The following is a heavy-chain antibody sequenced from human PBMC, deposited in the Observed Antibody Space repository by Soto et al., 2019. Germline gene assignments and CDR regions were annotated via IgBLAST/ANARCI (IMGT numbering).Heavy chain of an antibody. CDR1: GYTFTSFA. CDR2: INPGNGDT. V-gene: IGHV1-3*01. D-gene: IGHD3-10*01. Sequence: QVQLVQSGAEVKKPGASVKVSCKASGYTFTSFAMHWVRQAPGQRLEWVGWINPGNGDTTYSQKFQGRLTITRDTXXSTAYMELSSLRSEDTAVYYCARPHYYGSGTYWDYWGQGALFTVSS. CDR3: ARPHYYGSGTYWDY. J-gene: IGHJ4*02.